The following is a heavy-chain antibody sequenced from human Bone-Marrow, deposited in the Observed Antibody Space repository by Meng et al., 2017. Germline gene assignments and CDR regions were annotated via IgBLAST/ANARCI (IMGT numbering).Heavy chain of an antibody. CDR3: ARGGSPGYGDYDY. D-gene: IGHD4-17*01. CDR2: IIPIFGTA. V-gene: IGHV1-69*06. J-gene: IGHJ4*02. CDR1: GGTFSSYA. Sequence: GPLVAAGAEVKTPGSSVKVSCKASGGTFSSYAISWVRQAPGQGLEWMGRIIPIFGTANYAQKFQGRVTITADKSTSTAYMELSSLRSEDTAVYYCARGGSPGYGDYDYWGQGTLVTVSS.